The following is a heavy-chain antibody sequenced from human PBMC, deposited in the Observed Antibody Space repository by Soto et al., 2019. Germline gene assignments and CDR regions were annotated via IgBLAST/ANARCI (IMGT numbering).Heavy chain of an antibody. V-gene: IGHV4-59*08. CDR1: GGSISSYY. D-gene: IGHD3-10*01. CDR3: ARQSHYYGSGSYYRWFDP. CDR2: IYYSGST. Sequence: SETLSLTCTVSGGSISSYYWSWIRQPPGKGLEWIGYIYYSGSTNYKPSLKSRVTISVDTSKNQFSLKLSSVTAADTAVYYCARQSHYYGSGSYYRWFDPWGQGTLVTVSS. J-gene: IGHJ5*02.